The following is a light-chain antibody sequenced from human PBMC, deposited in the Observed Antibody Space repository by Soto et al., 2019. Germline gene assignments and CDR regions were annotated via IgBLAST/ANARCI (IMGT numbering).Light chain of an antibody. J-gene: IGKJ3*01. CDR3: QQYGNSPPFT. CDR2: GAS. V-gene: IGKV3-20*01. CDR1: QGVSSNS. Sequence: IVLTQSPGTLSLSPGERATLSCRASQGVSSNSLAWYQQKPGQAPRLLIYGASSRATGIPDRFSGSGSGTDFTLTINRLEPEDFAVYYCQQYGNSPPFTFGPGTKVEI.